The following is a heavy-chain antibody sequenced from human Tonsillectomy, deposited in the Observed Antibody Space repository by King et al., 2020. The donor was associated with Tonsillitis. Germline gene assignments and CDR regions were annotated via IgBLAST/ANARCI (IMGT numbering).Heavy chain of an antibody. V-gene: IGHV3-30*03. CDR2: IPHDGSDS. J-gene: IGHJ6*02. D-gene: IGHD3/OR15-3a*01. Sequence: VQLVESGGGVVQPGESLRLSCIVSGLNFINYGIQWVRQAPGKGLEWVAVIPHDGSDSYYADSVTGRFTVSRDNSRSPAFLHMSSLRPDDTATYYCAGPGTYSAGTGPPYYYWSMDVWGQGTTVIVSS. CDR1: GLNFINYG. CDR3: AGPGTYSAGTGPPYYYWSMDV.